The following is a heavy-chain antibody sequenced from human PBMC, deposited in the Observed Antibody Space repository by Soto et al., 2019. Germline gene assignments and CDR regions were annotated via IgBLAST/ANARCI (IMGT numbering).Heavy chain of an antibody. CDR1: GGSISSYY. Sequence: SETLSLTCTVSGGSISSYYWSWIRQPAGKGLEWIGRIYTSGSTNYNPSLKSRVTMSVDTSKNQFSLELSSVTAADTAVYYCARNGYSYGYPTSPFYYWGQGTLVTGSS. CDR2: IYTSGST. J-gene: IGHJ4*02. V-gene: IGHV4-4*07. CDR3: ARNGYSYGYPTSPFYY. D-gene: IGHD5-18*01.